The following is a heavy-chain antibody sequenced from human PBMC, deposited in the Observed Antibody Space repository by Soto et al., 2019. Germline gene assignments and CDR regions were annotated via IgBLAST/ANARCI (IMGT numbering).Heavy chain of an antibody. CDR2: MNPNSGNR. CDR3: ATHRTIYPIAFDM. V-gene: IGHV1-8*01. CDR1: GYSFTYYD. D-gene: IGHD3-9*01. J-gene: IGHJ3*02. Sequence: ASVKVSCKASGYSFTYYDIEWVRQATGQGPEWMGWMNPNSGNRGFGQRFQGRVTMAWDTSISTAYMELSSLRSDDTAVYYCATHRTIYPIAFDMWGQGTMVTVSS.